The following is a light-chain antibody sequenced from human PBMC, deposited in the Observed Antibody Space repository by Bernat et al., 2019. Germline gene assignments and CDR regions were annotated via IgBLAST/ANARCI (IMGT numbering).Light chain of an antibody. V-gene: IGLV2-14*01. Sequence: QSALTQPASVSGSPGQSITISCTGTSGDVGAYKFVSWYQQHPGKAPKLIIYDVSDRPSGVSDRFSGSKSGNTASLTIYGLQAEDEADYYCSSYTTSSTRLFGGGTKLTVL. CDR1: SGDVGAYKF. J-gene: IGLJ2*01. CDR3: SSYTTSSTRL. CDR2: DVS.